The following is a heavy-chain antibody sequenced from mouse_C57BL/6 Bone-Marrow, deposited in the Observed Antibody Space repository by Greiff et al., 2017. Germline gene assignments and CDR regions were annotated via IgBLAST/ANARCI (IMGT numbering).Heavy chain of an antibody. J-gene: IGHJ3*01. CDR3: ARSDYGSSYGFAY. V-gene: IGHV5-4*01. Sequence: EVQLVESGGGLVKPGGSLKLSCAASGFTFSSYAMSWVRQTPEKRLEWVATISDGGSYTYYPDNVKGRFTISRDNAKNNLYLQMSHLKSEDTAMYYGARSDYGSSYGFAYWGQGTLVTVSA. D-gene: IGHD1-1*01. CDR2: ISDGGSYT. CDR1: GFTFSSYA.